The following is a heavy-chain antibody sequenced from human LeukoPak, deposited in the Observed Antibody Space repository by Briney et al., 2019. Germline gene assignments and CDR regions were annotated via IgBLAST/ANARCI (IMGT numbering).Heavy chain of an antibody. V-gene: IGHV1-2*06. CDR3: ARDGSMATTQDDY. D-gene: IGHD5-24*01. CDR1: GYTFTGYY. J-gene: IGHJ4*02. Sequence: GASVKVSCKASGYTFTGYYMRWVRQAPGQGLEWMGRINPNSGGTNYAQKFQGRVTMTRDTSISTAYMELSRLRSDDTAVYYCARDGSMATTQDDYWGQGTLVTVSS. CDR2: INPNSGGT.